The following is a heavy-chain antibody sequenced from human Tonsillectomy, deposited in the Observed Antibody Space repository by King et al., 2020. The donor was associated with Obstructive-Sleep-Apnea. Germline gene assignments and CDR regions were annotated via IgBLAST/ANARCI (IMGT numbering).Heavy chain of an antibody. CDR1: GFTFSNFA. CDR3: AKSLGGFPYYYGMDV. V-gene: IGHV3-23*04. J-gene: IGHJ6*02. Sequence: VQLVESGGGLVQPGGSLRLSCAASGFTFSNFAMNWVRQAPGKGPEWVSSITGSGASTYYADSVKGRFTISRDNFKDALYLQMSSLRGEATAVYYCAKSLGGFPYYYGMDVWGQGTTVTVSS. CDR2: ITGSGAST.